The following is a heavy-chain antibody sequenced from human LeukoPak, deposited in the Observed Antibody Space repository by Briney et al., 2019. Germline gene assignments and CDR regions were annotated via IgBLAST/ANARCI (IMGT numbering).Heavy chain of an antibody. CDR3: ARDAAKANWYFDV. Sequence: PGGSLRLSCAASGFTFSSYEMNWVRQAPGKGLEWVSYISSSSATFYYADSVEGRFTISRDNAKNSPYLQMSSLRAEDTAVYYCARDAAKANWYFDVWGRGSLVTVSS. J-gene: IGHJ2*01. V-gene: IGHV3-48*03. CDR1: GFTFSSYE. CDR2: ISSSSATF.